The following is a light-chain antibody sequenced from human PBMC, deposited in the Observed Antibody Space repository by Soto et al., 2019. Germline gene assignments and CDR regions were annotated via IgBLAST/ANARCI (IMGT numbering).Light chain of an antibody. CDR1: SSDVGSYNL. V-gene: IGLV2-23*01. CDR2: EGS. Sequence: QSALTQPASVSGSPGQSITISCTGTSSDVGSYNLVSWYQQHPGKAPKLMIYEGSKRPSGVSNRFSGSKSGNTASLTISGLQAEDEADYYCFSYAGSIYVVFGGGTQLTVL. J-gene: IGLJ2*01. CDR3: FSYAGSIYVV.